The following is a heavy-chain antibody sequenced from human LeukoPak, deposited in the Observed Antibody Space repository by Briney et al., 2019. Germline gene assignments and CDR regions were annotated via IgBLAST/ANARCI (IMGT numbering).Heavy chain of an antibody. D-gene: IGHD3-3*01. CDR1: GFTFSSYW. CDR3: AKDRSVRFLEWLLNWFDP. J-gene: IGHJ5*02. V-gene: IGHV3-7*03. CDR2: IKQDGSEK. Sequence: GGSLRLSCAASGFTFSSYWMSWVRQAPGKGLEWVANIKQDGSEKYYVDSVKGRFTISSDNAKNSLYLQMNSLRAEDTAVYYCAKDRSVRFLEWLLNWFDPWGQGTLVTVSS.